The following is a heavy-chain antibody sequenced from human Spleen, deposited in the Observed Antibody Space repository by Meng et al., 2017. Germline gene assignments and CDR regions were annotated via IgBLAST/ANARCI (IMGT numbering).Heavy chain of an antibody. CDR2: INRDGSTT. Sequence: GESLKISCAAPGFTFSSYWMHWVRQAPGKGLVWVSRINRDGSTTNYADSVKGRFTISRDNAKNTLYLQMNSLRAEDTAVYYCARGTVTSYFDYWGQGTLVTVSS. D-gene: IGHD4-17*01. J-gene: IGHJ4*02. CDR1: GFTFSSYW. V-gene: IGHV3-74*01. CDR3: ARGTVTSYFDY.